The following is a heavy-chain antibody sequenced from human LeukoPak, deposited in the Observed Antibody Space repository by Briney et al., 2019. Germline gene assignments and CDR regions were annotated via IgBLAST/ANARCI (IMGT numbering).Heavy chain of an antibody. Sequence: SQTLSLTCAVSGGSISSGGYSWSWIRYPPGKGLEWIGYIYHSGSTYYNPSLKSRVTISVDRSKNQFSLKLSSVTAADTAVYYCARAHGSGSYYNNWFDPWGQGTLVTVSS. D-gene: IGHD3-10*01. CDR3: ARAHGSGSYYNNWFDP. CDR2: IYHSGST. V-gene: IGHV4-30-2*01. J-gene: IGHJ5*02. CDR1: GGSISSGGYS.